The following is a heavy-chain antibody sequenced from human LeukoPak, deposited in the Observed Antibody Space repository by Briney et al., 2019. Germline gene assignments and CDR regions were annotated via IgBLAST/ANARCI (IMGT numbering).Heavy chain of an antibody. CDR2: ISYDGSNK. V-gene: IGHV3-30-3*01. D-gene: IGHD3-3*01. Sequence: GGSLRLSCAASGFTVSSNYMSWVRQAPGKGLEWVAVISYDGSNKYYADSVKGRFTISRDNSKNTLYLQMNSLRAEDTAVYYCARGRADFWSGYGMDVWGQGTTVTVSS. J-gene: IGHJ6*02. CDR1: GFTVSSNY. CDR3: ARGRADFWSGYGMDV.